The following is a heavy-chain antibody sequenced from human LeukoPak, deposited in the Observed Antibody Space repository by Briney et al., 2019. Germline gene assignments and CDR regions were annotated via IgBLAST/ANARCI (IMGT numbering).Heavy chain of an antibody. Sequence: GGSLRLSCAASGFTFSSYWMSWVRQAPGKGLEWVANIKQDGSEKYYVDSVKGRFTISRDNAKNSLYLQMNSLRAEDTAVYYCARDIILGPAASNLWGQGTLVTVSS. D-gene: IGHD6-13*01. J-gene: IGHJ4*02. CDR3: ARDIILGPAASNL. CDR2: IKQDGSEK. V-gene: IGHV3-7*01. CDR1: GFTFSSYW.